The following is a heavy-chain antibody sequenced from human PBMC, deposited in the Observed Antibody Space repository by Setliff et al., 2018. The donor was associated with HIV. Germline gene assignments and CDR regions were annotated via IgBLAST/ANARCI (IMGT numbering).Heavy chain of an antibody. CDR1: GFIFTDHQ. V-gene: IGHV1-2*06. CDR3: AREPTGDFWSGYSSRGLDY. Sequence: ASVKVSCKASGFIFTDHQIHWVRQAPGQGLEWMGRFNPNSRVTNSPQKFQGRVTMTRDTSINTAYMELSRLTSDDTAFYYCAREPTGDFWSGYSSRGLDYWGQGTLGTVSS. D-gene: IGHD3-3*01. CDR2: FNPNSRVT. J-gene: IGHJ4*02.